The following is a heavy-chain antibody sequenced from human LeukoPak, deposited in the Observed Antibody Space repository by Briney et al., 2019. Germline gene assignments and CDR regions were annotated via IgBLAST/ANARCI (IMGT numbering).Heavy chain of an antibody. CDR2: ITSDGSDT. Sequence: GGSLRLSCAASGFSFSDYWMQWVRQSPGKGLVWISRITSDGSDTNYADSVRGRFTISRDNAKNTLYLQMNSLRAEDTAVYYCARALKYNSGYDWGGDYWGQGTLVTVSS. J-gene: IGHJ4*02. V-gene: IGHV3-74*01. D-gene: IGHD5-12*01. CDR3: ARALKYNSGYDWGGDY. CDR1: GFSFSDYW.